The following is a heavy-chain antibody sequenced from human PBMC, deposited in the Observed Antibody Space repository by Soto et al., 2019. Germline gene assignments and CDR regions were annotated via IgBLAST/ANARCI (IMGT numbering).Heavy chain of an antibody. CDR1: GYSFTSYW. J-gene: IGHJ4*02. Sequence: GESLKISCKGSGYSFTSYWIGWVRQMPGKGLEWMGIIYPGDSDTRYSPSFQGQVTTSADKSISTAYLQWSSLKASDTAMYYCARLYPGGSSGYQLDYWGQGTLVTVSS. CDR2: IYPGDSDT. CDR3: ARLYPGGSSGYQLDY. V-gene: IGHV5-51*01. D-gene: IGHD3-22*01.